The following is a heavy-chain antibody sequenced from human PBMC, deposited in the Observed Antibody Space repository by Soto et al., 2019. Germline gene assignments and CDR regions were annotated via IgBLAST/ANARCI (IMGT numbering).Heavy chain of an antibody. V-gene: IGHV4-34*01. D-gene: IGHD6-13*01. Sequence: SETLSLTCAVYGGSFSGYDWSWIRQPPGKGLEWIGEINHSGSTNYNPSLKSRVTISVDTSKNQFSLKLSSVTAADTAVYYCARKGIAAAGGDYYYYMDVWGKGTTVTVSS. CDR1: GGSFSGYD. J-gene: IGHJ6*03. CDR3: ARKGIAAAGGDYYYYMDV. CDR2: INHSGST.